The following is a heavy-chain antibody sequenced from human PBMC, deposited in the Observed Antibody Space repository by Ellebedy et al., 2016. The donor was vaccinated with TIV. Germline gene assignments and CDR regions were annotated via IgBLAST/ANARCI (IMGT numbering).Heavy chain of an antibody. Sequence: GGSLRLSXAASGFTFSNYWMTWIRQAPGKGPEWVSTVSGSDGSVHYTDSVKGRFTISRDNSKNTLYLQMRSLRAEDSAVYYCAKDNEFSSSWYSPVDTFDIWGQGTTVTVSS. CDR2: VSGSDGSV. J-gene: IGHJ3*02. D-gene: IGHD6-13*01. CDR1: GFTFSNYW. CDR3: AKDNEFSSSWYSPVDTFDI. V-gene: IGHV3-23*01.